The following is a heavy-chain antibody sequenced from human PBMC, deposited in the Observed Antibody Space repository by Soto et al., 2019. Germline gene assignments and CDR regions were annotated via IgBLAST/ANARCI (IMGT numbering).Heavy chain of an antibody. J-gene: IGHJ4*02. V-gene: IGHV4-39*01. CDR2: VYYRGRS. CDR1: GGSVTNSSYY. Sequence: SETLSLTCTVSGGSVTNSSYYWGCIRQSPGKGLEWIGSVYYRGRSYSKSSVKSRVTISVGTSKNRFSLSLNSVTASDTAVYFCVSQRTTVPTQAYFDYWGPGALVTVSS. D-gene: IGHD4-17*01. CDR3: VSQRTTVPTQAYFDY.